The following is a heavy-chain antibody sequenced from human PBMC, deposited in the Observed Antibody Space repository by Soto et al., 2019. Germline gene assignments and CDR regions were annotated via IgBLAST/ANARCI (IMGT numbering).Heavy chain of an antibody. D-gene: IGHD4-17*01. CDR2: IDGSGTNT. CDR3: AKKEHGNYPFDY. J-gene: IGHJ4*02. V-gene: IGHV3-23*01. Sequence: EVQLLESGGGLVEPGGSLRLSCAASGFTVRSYAMNWVRQAPGKGLEWVSAIDGSGTNTHYADSVRGRFTISRDTSKNTLYLKMNSLRAEDTAVYYCAKKEHGNYPFDYWGQGTLVTVSS. CDR1: GFTVRSYA.